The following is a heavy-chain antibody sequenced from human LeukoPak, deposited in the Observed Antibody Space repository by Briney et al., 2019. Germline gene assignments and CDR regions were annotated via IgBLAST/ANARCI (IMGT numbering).Heavy chain of an antibody. CDR2: ISYDGSNK. J-gene: IGHJ4*02. D-gene: IGHD5-12*01. CDR1: GFTFSSYG. V-gene: IGHV3-30*03. Sequence: PGGSLRVSCAASGFTFSSYGMHWVRQAPGKGLEWVAVISYDGSNKYYADSVKGRFTISRDNSKNTLYLQMNSLRAEDTAVYYCATIVATINYWGQGTLVTVSS. CDR3: ATIVATINY.